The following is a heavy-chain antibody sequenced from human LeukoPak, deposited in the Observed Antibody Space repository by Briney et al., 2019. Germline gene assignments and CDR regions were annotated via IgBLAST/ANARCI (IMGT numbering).Heavy chain of an antibody. Sequence: SETLSLTCTVAGGSISSYYWSWIRQPAGKGLEWIGRIYTSGSTNYNPSLKSRVTMSVDTSQNQLSLKLSSVTAADTAVYYCAREKGYYGSGSYFLYYMDVWGKGTTVTISS. CDR2: IYTSGST. CDR1: GGSISSYY. V-gene: IGHV4-4*07. CDR3: AREKGYYGSGSYFLYYMDV. D-gene: IGHD3-10*01. J-gene: IGHJ6*03.